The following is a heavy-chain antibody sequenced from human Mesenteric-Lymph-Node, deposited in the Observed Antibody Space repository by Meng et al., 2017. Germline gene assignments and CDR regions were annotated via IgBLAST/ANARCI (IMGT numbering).Heavy chain of an antibody. CDR3: ARGLLWFGELCDY. CDR2: IWYDGSNK. D-gene: IGHD3-10*01. CDR1: GFTFSSYG. J-gene: IGHJ4*02. V-gene: IGHV3-33*01. Sequence: GGSLRLSCAASGFTFSSYGMHWVRQAPGKGLEWVAVIWYDGSNKYYADSVKGRFTISRDNSKNTLYLQMNSLRAEDTAVYYCARGLLWFGELCDYWGQGTLVTVSS.